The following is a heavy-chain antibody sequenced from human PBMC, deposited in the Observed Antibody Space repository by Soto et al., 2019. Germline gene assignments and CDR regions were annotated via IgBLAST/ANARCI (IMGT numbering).Heavy chain of an antibody. V-gene: IGHV4-39*01. D-gene: IGHD6-6*01. J-gene: IGHJ4*02. CDR3: ARRWGSSSSVVDY. CDR1: GGSTSSSSYY. Sequence: SETLSLTCTVSGGSTSSSSYYWDWIRQPPGKGLEWIGGIFHRGNTYHNASLKSRVTISVDTSKNQFSLKLNSVTAADTAVYYCARRWGSSSSVVDYWGQGTLVTVSS. CDR2: IFHRGNT.